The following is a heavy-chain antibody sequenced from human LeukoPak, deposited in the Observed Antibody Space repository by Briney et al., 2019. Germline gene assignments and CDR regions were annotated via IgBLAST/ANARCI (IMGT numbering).Heavy chain of an antibody. CDR3: ARGQPTFNYHDSGGPYSFYFDY. V-gene: IGHV4-4*02. D-gene: IGHD3-22*01. J-gene: IGHJ4*02. CDR2: IYHSGST. CDR1: GGSISSSNW. Sequence: PSETLSLTCAVSGGSISSSNWWSWVRQPPGKGLEWIGEIYHSGSTNYNPSLKSRVTISVDTSKNQFSLKLNSVTAADTAVYYCARGQPTFNYHDSGGPYSFYFDYWGPGTLVTVSS.